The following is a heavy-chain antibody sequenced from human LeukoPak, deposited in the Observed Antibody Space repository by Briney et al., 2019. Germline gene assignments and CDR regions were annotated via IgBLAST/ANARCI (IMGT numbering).Heavy chain of an antibody. Sequence: PGGSLRLSCAASGFTFDGYAMHWVRQAPGKGLEWVSGISWNSGSIGYADSVKGRFTISRDNAKNSLYLQMNSLRAEDTALYYCAKEGSYSGYCSSTSCYKIGPFDYWGQGTLVTVSS. CDR1: GFTFDGYA. CDR3: AKEGSYSGYCSSTSCYKIGPFDY. J-gene: IGHJ4*02. V-gene: IGHV3-9*01. CDR2: ISWNSGSI. D-gene: IGHD2-2*02.